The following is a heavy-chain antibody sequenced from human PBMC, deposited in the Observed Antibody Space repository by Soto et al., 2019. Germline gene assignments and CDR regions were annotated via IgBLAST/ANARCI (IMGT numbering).Heavy chain of an antibody. CDR2: ISYDGSNK. CDR3: PRGEWLSVNDALDI. V-gene: IGHV3-30-3*01. CDR1: GFTFSSYA. D-gene: IGHD3-3*01. Sequence: GGSLRLSCAASGFTFSSYAMHWVRQAPGKGLEWVAVISYDGSNKYYADSVKGRFTISRDNSKNTLYLQMNSLRAEDTAVYYCPRGEWLSVNDALDIWGQGTMVTVSS. J-gene: IGHJ3*02.